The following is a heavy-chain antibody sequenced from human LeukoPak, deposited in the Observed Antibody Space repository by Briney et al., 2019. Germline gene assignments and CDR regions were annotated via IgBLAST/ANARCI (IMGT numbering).Heavy chain of an antibody. Sequence: GGSLRLSCAASGFTFSSYSMHWLRQAPGKALEWVSSISSSSSYIHYADSVKRRFTISRDNAKNSLYLQMNSLRAEDTAVYYCASPSDSSSWGLTFDYWGQGTLVTVSS. D-gene: IGHD6-13*01. CDR1: GFTFSSYS. CDR3: ASPSDSSSWGLTFDY. CDR2: ISSSSSYI. J-gene: IGHJ4*02. V-gene: IGHV3-21*01.